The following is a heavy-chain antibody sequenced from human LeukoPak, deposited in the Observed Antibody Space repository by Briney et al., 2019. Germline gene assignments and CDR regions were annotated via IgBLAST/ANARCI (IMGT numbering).Heavy chain of an antibody. J-gene: IGHJ6*03. CDR3: ARRTGAASYYYYMDV. CDR2: IYPGDSDT. D-gene: IGHD6-13*01. CDR1: GYSFSTYW. V-gene: IGHV5-51*01. Sequence: GESLEISCKASGYSFSTYWVAWVRQMPGKGLEWMGIIYPGDSDTRYSPSFQGQVTISADKSISTAYLQWSSLKASDTAMYYCARRTGAASYYYYMDVWGKGTTVTVSS.